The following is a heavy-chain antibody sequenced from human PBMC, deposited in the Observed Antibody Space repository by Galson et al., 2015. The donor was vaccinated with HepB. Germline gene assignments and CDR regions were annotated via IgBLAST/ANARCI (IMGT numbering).Heavy chain of an antibody. D-gene: IGHD2-2*01. CDR1: GYTFMNYN. Sequence: SVKVSCKASGYTFMNYNIKWVRQATGQGLEYMGWMNPNSGNTGFAQRFQGRVTMTRDTSISTAYMELSSLGSEDTAVYYCARGYLGDCSSVTCPAPFDYWGQGTLVTVSS. J-gene: IGHJ4*02. CDR2: MNPNSGNT. CDR3: ARGYLGDCSSVTCPAPFDY. V-gene: IGHV1-8*01.